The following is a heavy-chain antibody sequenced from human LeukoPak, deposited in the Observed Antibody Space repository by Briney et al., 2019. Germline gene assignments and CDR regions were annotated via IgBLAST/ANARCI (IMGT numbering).Heavy chain of an antibody. CDR1: GSTFSRFG. Sequence: GGSLRLSCGASGSTFSRFGIHWVRQAPGKGLEWVSVISYDGRNKHYADSVKGRFTISRDNSKNTLFLQMNSLRAEDTAVYYCARGLPGGFVGFSSSWYPLDYWGQGALVTVSS. CDR2: ISYDGRNK. V-gene: IGHV3-30*04. CDR3: ARGLPGGFVGFSSSWYPLDY. J-gene: IGHJ4*02. D-gene: IGHD6-13*01.